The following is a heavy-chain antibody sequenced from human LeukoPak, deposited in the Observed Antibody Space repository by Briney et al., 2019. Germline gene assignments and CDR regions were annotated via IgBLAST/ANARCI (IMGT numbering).Heavy chain of an antibody. CDR3: AREEQWLVRPHYYYYYMDV. CDR2: ISSSSSYI. CDR1: GFTFSSYS. V-gene: IGHV3-21*01. J-gene: IGHJ6*03. D-gene: IGHD6-19*01. Sequence: GGSLRLXCAASGFTFSSYSMNWVRQAPGKGLEWVSSISSSSSYIYYADSVKGRFTISRDNAKNSLYLQMNSLRAEDTAVYYCAREEQWLVRPHYYYYYMDVWGKGTTVTVSS.